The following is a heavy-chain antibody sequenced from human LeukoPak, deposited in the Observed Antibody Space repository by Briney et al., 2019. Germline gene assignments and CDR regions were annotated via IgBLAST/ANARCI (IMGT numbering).Heavy chain of an antibody. CDR1: GFTFSSYA. D-gene: IGHD3-10*01. J-gene: IGHJ4*02. CDR2: INGSGGTT. CDR3: AKDRAYGSGIPGY. Sequence: GGSLRLSCAASGFTFSSYAMSWVRNASGTGMELVSGINGSGGTTYNAYSVKGLSTISRNNSKNTLYLQMTSLRAEATAVYYCAKDRAYGSGIPGYWGQGTLVTVSS. V-gene: IGHV3-23*01.